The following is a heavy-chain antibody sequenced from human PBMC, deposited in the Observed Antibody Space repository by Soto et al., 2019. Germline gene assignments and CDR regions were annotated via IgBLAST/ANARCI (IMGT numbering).Heavy chain of an antibody. Sequence: EVQLVEAGGGVVQPGGSLRLSCEASGFTFSNYEMNWVRQAPGKGLEWISYITTSGGTIYYADSVKGQFTISRDNAKSSLYLQMNSLRAEDTAVYYCVRAYGFGELYWGQGTLVTVSS. D-gene: IGHD3-10*01. CDR3: VRAYGFGELY. CDR1: GFTFSNYE. CDR2: ITTSGGTI. V-gene: IGHV3-48*03. J-gene: IGHJ4*02.